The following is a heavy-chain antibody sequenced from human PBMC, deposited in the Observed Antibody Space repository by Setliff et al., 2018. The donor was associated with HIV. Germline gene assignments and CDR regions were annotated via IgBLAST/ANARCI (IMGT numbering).Heavy chain of an antibody. D-gene: IGHD3-10*01. CDR3: ARSTYYYGSGKGSGWFDP. CDR1: GGSISSGGYS. J-gene: IGHJ5*02. V-gene: IGHV4-30-2*01. Sequence: SETLSLTCAVSGGSISSGGYSWSWIRQPPGKGLEWIGYIYHSGSTYYNPSLKSRVTISIDRPKNQFSLKLSSVTAADTAVYYCARSTYYYGSGKGSGWFDPWGQGTLVTVSS. CDR2: IYHSGST.